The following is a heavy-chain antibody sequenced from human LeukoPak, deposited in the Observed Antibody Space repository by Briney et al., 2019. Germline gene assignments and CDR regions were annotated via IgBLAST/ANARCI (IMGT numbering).Heavy chain of an antibody. Sequence: GGSLRLSCAASGFTLSSYAMSWVRQAPGKGLEWVSAISGSGGSTYYADSVKGRFTISRDNSKNTLYLQMNSLRAEDTAVYYCAKEAYYYDSSGYELDYWGQGTLVTVSS. CDR2: ISGSGGST. D-gene: IGHD3-22*01. V-gene: IGHV3-23*01. J-gene: IGHJ4*02. CDR1: GFTLSSYA. CDR3: AKEAYYYDSSGYELDY.